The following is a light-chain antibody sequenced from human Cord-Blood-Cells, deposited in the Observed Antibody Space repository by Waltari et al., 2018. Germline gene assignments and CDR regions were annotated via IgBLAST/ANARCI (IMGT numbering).Light chain of an antibody. CDR3: QQGYRTPYS. J-gene: IGKJ2*03. V-gene: IGKV1-39*01. CDR2: AAS. Sequence: DIQMTQSPSSLHASVGDRVTITCRASQSISSYLNWYQQKPGKAPKLLIYAASSLQSGVPSRFSGSGSRTDFTLTISSLQPEDFATYDWQQGYRTPYSFDQGTKLEIK. CDR1: QSISSY.